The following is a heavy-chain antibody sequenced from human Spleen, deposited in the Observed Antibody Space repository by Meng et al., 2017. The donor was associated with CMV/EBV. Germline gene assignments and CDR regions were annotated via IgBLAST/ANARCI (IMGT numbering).Heavy chain of an antibody. V-gene: IGHV3-48*03. J-gene: IGHJ6*02. D-gene: IGHD2-2*01. CDR3: ARDRCSSTSCPIMGYYYYGMDV. CDR1: GFTFRSYE. CDR2: ISSSSRPI. Sequence: GESLKISCAASGFTFRSYEMNWVRQAPGKGLEWVSYISSSSRPIYYADFVKGRFIMSRDNAQNSLYLQVNSLRAEDTAVYYCARDRCSSTSCPIMGYYYYGMDVWGQGTTVTVSS.